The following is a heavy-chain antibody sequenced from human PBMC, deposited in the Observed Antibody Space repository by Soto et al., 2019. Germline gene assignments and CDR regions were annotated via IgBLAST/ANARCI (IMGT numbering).Heavy chain of an antibody. J-gene: IGHJ6*03. Sequence: ASVKVSCKASGYTFTSYDINWVRQATGQGLEWMGWMNPNSGNTGYAQKFQGRVTMTRNTSISTAYMELSSLRSEDTAVYYCATVTTYYYYMDVWGKGTTVTVSS. CDR1: GYTFTSYD. CDR2: MNPNSGNT. D-gene: IGHD4-4*01. V-gene: IGHV1-8*01. CDR3: ATVTTYYYYMDV.